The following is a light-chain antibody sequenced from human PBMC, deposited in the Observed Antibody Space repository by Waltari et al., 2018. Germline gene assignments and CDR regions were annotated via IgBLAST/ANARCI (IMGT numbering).Light chain of an antibody. CDR2: GAS. J-gene: IGKJ4*01. CDR1: QSVGNNY. V-gene: IGKV3-20*01. CDR3: QQYATSPLT. Sequence: EIVLTQSPGTLSLSPGERATLSCRASQSVGNNYLAWYQKKGGQAPRLLIYGASGRATGIPDRVSGSGSGTDCTLTISRLEPEDFAVYYCQQYATSPLTFGGGTKVEF.